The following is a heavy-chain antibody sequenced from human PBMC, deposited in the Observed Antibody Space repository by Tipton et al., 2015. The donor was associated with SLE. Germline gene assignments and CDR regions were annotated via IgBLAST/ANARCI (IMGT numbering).Heavy chain of an antibody. CDR1: GGSISSHY. J-gene: IGHJ4*02. Sequence: TLSLTCTVSGGSISSHYWSWIRQPPGKTLEWIGYIYSGGSTNYNPSLKSRVSISVDTSKNQFSLRLSSVTAADTAVYYCARVGATNVFESWGQGTLVTVSS. CDR2: IYSGGST. V-gene: IGHV4-59*08. CDR3: ARVGATNVFES. D-gene: IGHD1-26*01.